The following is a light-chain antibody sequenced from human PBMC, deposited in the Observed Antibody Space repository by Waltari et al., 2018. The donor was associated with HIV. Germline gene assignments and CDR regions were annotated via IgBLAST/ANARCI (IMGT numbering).Light chain of an antibody. Sequence: QSALTQPASASGSPGQTLTNSCTGTSSDVGNYNLASRYQQHPGKAAKLIIYEAIKRPSGVSNRISASKSGNTASLTISGLQAEDEADYYCCSYGGSSTWVFGGGTKVTVL. J-gene: IGLJ3*02. CDR3: CSYGGSSTWV. V-gene: IGLV2-23*01. CDR1: SSDVGNYNL. CDR2: EAI.